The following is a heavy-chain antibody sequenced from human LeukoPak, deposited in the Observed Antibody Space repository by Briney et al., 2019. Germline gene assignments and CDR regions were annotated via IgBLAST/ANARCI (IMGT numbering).Heavy chain of an antibody. CDR3: ARAPPWFDP. CDR1: GGSISSGSYY. V-gene: IGHV4-61*02. J-gene: IGHJ5*02. CDR2: IYTSGST. Sequence: SETLFLTCTVSGGSISSGSYYWSWIRQPAGKGLEWIGRIYTSGSTNYNPSLKSRVTISVDTSKNQFSLKLSSVTAADTAVYYCARAPPWFDPWGQGTLVTVSS.